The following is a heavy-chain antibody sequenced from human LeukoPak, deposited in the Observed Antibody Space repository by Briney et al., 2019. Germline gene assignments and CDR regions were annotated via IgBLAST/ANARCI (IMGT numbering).Heavy chain of an antibody. D-gene: IGHD3-16*01. J-gene: IGHJ3*02. CDR1: GGSISSYY. CDR2: IYYSGSS. Sequence: SETLSLTCTVSGGSISSYYWSWIRQPPGKGLEWIGYIYYSGSSYYNPSLKSRVTISVDTSKNQFSLKLSSVTAADTAVYYCARVRPGEGPFDIWGQGTMVTVSS. CDR3: ARVRPGEGPFDI. V-gene: IGHV4-59*08.